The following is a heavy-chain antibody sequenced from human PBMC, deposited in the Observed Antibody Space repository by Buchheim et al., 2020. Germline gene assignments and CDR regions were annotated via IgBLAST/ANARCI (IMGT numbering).Heavy chain of an antibody. J-gene: IGHJ4*02. V-gene: IGHV3-23*01. D-gene: IGHD4-17*01. Sequence: EVQLLESGGGLVQPGGSLRLSCAASGFTFNKYAMSWVRQAPGKGLEWVSAISDSGASTYCADSVKGRFTISRDNSKSTLYLQMNSLRADDTAIYYCAKDLDYGDYEGPFDCWGQGTL. CDR3: AKDLDYGDYEGPFDC. CDR2: ISDSGAST. CDR1: GFTFNKYA.